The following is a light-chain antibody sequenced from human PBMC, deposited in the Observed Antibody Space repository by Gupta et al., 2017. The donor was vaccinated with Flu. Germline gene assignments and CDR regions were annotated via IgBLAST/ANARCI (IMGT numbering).Light chain of an antibody. CDR2: HVS. Sequence: QSPLTHPRSVSGTLGQSAPIPSPGTGSDFGVNNYVSCYQHPPGKAPKLIILHVSRRPSGVPDRFSGSKSGNTASLTISGLQAEEEADYYCCSYAGSYTFVFETGTKLTVL. J-gene: IGLJ1*01. CDR1: GSDFGVNNY. CDR3: CSYAGSYTFV. V-gene: IGLV2-11*01.